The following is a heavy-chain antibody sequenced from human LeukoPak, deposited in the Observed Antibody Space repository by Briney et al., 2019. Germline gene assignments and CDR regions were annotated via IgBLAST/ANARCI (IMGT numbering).Heavy chain of an antibody. CDR1: GFTFSSYA. Sequence: GESLRLSCAASGFTFSSYAMHWVRQAPGKGLEWVAVISYDGSNKYYADSVKGRFTISRDNSKNTLYLQMNSLRAEDTAVYYCARGDSIVVVPAAPRHYFDYWGQGTLVTVSS. CDR2: ISYDGSNK. CDR3: ARGDSIVVVPAAPRHYFDY. D-gene: IGHD2-2*01. V-gene: IGHV3-30-3*01. J-gene: IGHJ4*02.